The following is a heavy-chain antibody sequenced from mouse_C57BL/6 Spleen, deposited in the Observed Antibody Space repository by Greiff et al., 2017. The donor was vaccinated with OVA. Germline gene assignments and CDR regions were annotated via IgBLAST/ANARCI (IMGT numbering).Heavy chain of an antibody. CDR2: IYPGDGDT. CDR1: GYAFSSYW. Sequence: VQLQQSGAELVKPGASVKISCKASGYAFSSYWMNWVKQRPGKGLEWIGQIYPGDGDTNYNGKFKGKATLTADKSSSTAYMQLSSLTSEDSAVYFCARAGKDYAMDYWGQGTSVTVPS. J-gene: IGHJ4*01. V-gene: IGHV1-80*01. CDR3: ARAGKDYAMDY.